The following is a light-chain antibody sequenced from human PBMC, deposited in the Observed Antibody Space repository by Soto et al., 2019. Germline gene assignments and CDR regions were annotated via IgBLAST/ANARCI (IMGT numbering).Light chain of an antibody. Sequence: QSVLTQPASVSGSPGQSIAIACTGTSSDVGAYDYVSWYQQHPGKAPKLMIYDVSNRPSGVSNRFSGSKSGNTASLTISGLQAEVEADYYCSSYTSSSTPLYGFGTGTKVTVL. CDR1: SSDVGAYDY. J-gene: IGLJ1*01. CDR3: SSYTSSSTPLYG. V-gene: IGLV2-14*03. CDR2: DVS.